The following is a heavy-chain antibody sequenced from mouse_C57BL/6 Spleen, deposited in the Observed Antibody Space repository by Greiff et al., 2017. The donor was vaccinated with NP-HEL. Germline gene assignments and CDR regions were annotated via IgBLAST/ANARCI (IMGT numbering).Heavy chain of an antibody. CDR3: AREKFITTVVAYWYFDV. V-gene: IGHV1-72*01. CDR1: GYTFTSYW. CDR2: IDPNSGGT. D-gene: IGHD1-1*01. Sequence: QVQLQQSGAELVKPGASVKLSCKASGYTFTSYWMHWVKQRPGRGLEWIGRIDPNSGGTKYNEKFKSKATLTVDKPSSTAYMQLSSLTSEDSAVYYCAREKFITTVVAYWYFDVWGTGTTVTVSS. J-gene: IGHJ1*03.